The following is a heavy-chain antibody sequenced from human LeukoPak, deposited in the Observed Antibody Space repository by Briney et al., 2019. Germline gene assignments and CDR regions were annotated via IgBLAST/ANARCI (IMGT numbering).Heavy chain of an antibody. CDR2: INHSGST. V-gene: IGHV4-34*01. Sequence: SGTLSLTCAVYGGSFSGYYWSWIRQPPGKGLEWIGEINHSGSTNYNPFLKSRVTISVDTSKNQFSLKLSSVTAADTAVYYCARRRPAAISPFDYWGQGTLVTVSS. D-gene: IGHD2-2*01. J-gene: IGHJ4*02. CDR3: ARRRPAAISPFDY. CDR1: GGSFSGYY.